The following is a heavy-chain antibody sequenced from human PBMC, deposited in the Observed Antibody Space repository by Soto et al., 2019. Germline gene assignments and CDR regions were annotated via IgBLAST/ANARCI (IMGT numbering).Heavy chain of an antibody. CDR3: AKEEGSATEGYYYYYGMDV. J-gene: IGHJ6*02. D-gene: IGHD2-15*01. CDR1: GFTFSSYG. Sequence: GSLRLSCAASGFTFSSYGMHWVRQAPGKGLEWVAVISYDGSNKYYADSVKGRFTISRDNSKNTLYLQMNSLRAEDTAVYYCAKEEGSATEGYYYYYGMDVWGQGTTVTVSS. CDR2: ISYDGSNK. V-gene: IGHV3-30*18.